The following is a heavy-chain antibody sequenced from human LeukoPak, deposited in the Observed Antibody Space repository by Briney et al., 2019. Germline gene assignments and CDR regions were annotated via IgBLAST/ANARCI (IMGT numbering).Heavy chain of an antibody. D-gene: IGHD3-10*01. CDR3: ASEYFYASGSYFDFDN. CDR1: GFTFSSYD. J-gene: IGHJ4*02. V-gene: IGHV3-48*03. Sequence: GGSLRLSCAASGFTFSSYDMHWVRQAPGKGQEWVSYISDSGSSMYYADSVKGRFTISRDNAKNSLYLQMNSLRAEDTAIYYCASEYFYASGSYFDFDNWGQGTLVTVSS. CDR2: ISDSGSSM.